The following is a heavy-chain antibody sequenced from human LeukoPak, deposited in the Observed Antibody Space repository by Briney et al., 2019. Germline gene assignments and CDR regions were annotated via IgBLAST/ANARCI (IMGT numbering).Heavy chain of an antibody. J-gene: IGHJ4*02. D-gene: IGHD5-24*01. CDR2: IHISGST. Sequence: SETLSLTCSVSDDSISSYYWSWVRQPAGKGLEWIGRIHISGSTNYNPSLRSRVTMSLATSKNQFSLKLSSVTAADTAVYYCGGSRDGYIDYWGQGTLSPSPQ. CDR3: GGSRDGYIDY. V-gene: IGHV4-4*07. CDR1: DDSISSYY.